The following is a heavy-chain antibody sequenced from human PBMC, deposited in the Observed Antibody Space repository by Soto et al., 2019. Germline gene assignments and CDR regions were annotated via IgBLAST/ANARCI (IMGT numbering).Heavy chain of an antibody. D-gene: IGHD2-21*02. CDR2: IYSGGST. V-gene: IGHV3-53*04. CDR3: ARGRDCGGDCPNWFDP. CDR1: GFTVSSNY. J-gene: IGHJ5*02. Sequence: EVQLVESGGGLVQPGGSLRLSCAASGFTVSSNYMSWVRQAPGKGLEWVSVIYSGGSTYYADSVKGRFTISRHNSKNTLYLQMNSLRAEDTAVDYCARGRDCGGDCPNWFDPWGQGTLVNVSP.